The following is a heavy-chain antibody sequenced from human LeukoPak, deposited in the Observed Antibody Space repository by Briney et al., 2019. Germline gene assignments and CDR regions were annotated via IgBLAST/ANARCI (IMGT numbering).Heavy chain of an antibody. J-gene: IGHJ3*02. CDR1: GFTFSSYE. V-gene: IGHV3-21*01. Sequence: GGSLRLSCAVSGFTFSSYEMNWVRQAPGKGLEWVSSISSSSSYIYYTDSVKGRFTLSRDNAKKSLYLQMNSLRAEDTAVYYCARSSYGGNTAYAFDIWGQGTMVTVSS. D-gene: IGHD4-23*01. CDR3: ARSSYGGNTAYAFDI. CDR2: ISSSSSYI.